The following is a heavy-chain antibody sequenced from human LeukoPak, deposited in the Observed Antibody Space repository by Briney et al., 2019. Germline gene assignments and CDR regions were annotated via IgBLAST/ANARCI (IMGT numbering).Heavy chain of an antibody. J-gene: IGHJ4*02. Sequence: GGSLRLSCAASGFTFSSYDMHWVRQATGKGLEWVSATGTAGDTYYPGSVKGRFTISRENAKNSLYLQMNSLRAGDTAVYYCATNAGQWLVPFDYWGQGSLVTVSS. CDR1: GFTFSSYD. V-gene: IGHV3-13*04. CDR2: TGTAGDT. CDR3: ATNAGQWLVPFDY. D-gene: IGHD6-19*01.